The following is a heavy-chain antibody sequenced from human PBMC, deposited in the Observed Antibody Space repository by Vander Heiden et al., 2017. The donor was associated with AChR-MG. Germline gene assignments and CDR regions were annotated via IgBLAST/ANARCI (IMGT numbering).Heavy chain of an antibody. J-gene: IGHJ4*02. CDR2: IIPIFGTA. Sequence: QVQLVPSGAEVKKPGSSVKVSCKASGGTFSSYAISWVRQAPGQGLEWMGGIIPIFGTANYAQKVQGRVTITADKSTITAYMELRSMRSEDTAVYYCATPDYGDHEIHFDYWGQVTLVTVSS. D-gene: IGHD4-17*01. V-gene: IGHV1-69*06. CDR3: ATPDYGDHEIHFDY. CDR1: GGTFSSYA.